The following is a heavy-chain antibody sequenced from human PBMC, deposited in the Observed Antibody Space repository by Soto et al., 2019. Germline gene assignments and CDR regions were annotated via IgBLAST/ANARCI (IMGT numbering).Heavy chain of an antibody. D-gene: IGHD3-10*01. V-gene: IGHV3-49*03. J-gene: IGHJ4*02. CDR3: IGSFPF. CDR1: GFPFGNFL. Sequence: GGSLRLSCTASGFPFGNFLMSWFRQAPGKGMEWVGFIRSQPYGGTAEYAASVRGRFTISRDDSKGIAYLQMNSLQTKDSGVYYCIGSFPFWGQGTLVTVSS. CDR2: IRSQPYGGTA.